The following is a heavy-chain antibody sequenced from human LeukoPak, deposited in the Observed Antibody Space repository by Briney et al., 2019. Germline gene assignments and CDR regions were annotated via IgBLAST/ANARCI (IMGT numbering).Heavy chain of an antibody. D-gene: IGHD5-12*01. CDR1: GYTFTSYG. Sequence: ASVKVSCKASGYTFTSYGISWVRQAPGQGLEWMGWISAYNGNTNYAQKLQGRVTVTTDTSTSTAYMELRSLRSDDTAVYYCAKVVSGYDPFDYWGQGTLVTVSS. J-gene: IGHJ4*02. V-gene: IGHV1-18*04. CDR3: AKVVSGYDPFDY. CDR2: ISAYNGNT.